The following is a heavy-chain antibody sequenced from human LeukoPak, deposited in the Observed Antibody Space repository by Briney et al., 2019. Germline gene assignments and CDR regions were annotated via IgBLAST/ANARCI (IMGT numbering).Heavy chain of an antibody. D-gene: IGHD3-9*01. Sequence: GGSLRLSCAASGFTFSSYAMHWVRQAPGKGLEWVAVISYDGSNKYYADSVKGRFTISRDNSKNTLYLQMNSLRAEDTAVHYCARAGVILTGYYTYYFDYWGQGTLVTVSS. CDR1: GFTFSSYA. J-gene: IGHJ4*02. V-gene: IGHV3-30*04. CDR2: ISYDGSNK. CDR3: ARAGVILTGYYTYYFDY.